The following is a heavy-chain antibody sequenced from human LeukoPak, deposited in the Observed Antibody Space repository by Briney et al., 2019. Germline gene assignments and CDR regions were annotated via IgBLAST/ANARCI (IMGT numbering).Heavy chain of an antibody. D-gene: IGHD3-3*01. CDR3: ARSKTRTYYDFWSGLQAPYAFDI. Sequence: GASVKVSCKASGYTFTSYDINWVRQATGQGLEWMGWMNPNSGNTGYAQKFQGRVTMTRNTSISTAYMELSSLRSEDTAVYYCARSKTRTYYDFWSGLQAPYAFDIWGQGTMVTVSS. J-gene: IGHJ3*02. CDR1: GYTFTSYD. V-gene: IGHV1-8*01. CDR2: MNPNSGNT.